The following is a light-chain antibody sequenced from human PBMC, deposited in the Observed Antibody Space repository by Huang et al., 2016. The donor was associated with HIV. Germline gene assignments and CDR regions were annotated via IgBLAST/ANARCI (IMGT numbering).Light chain of an antibody. CDR2: DAS. V-gene: IGKV1-16*02. CDR1: QDIRSN. Sequence: DIQMTQSPSSLSASVGDRVTIPCRASQDIRSNLAWFQQTPGKAPKSLIYDASTVQSGVPSKFSGNGYGTYFTLTISSLQPEDIATYYCQQSNTFPLTFGGGTKVEI. CDR3: QQSNTFPLT. J-gene: IGKJ4*01.